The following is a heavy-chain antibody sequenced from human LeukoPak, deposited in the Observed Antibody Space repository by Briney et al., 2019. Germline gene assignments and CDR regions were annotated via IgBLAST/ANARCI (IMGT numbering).Heavy chain of an antibody. V-gene: IGHV3-53*01. CDR3: AGTIIGKWAIDF. Sequence: PGGSLRLSCAASGFIVSSNYMSWVRQAPGKGLEWVSVIYSGGRTYYADSVKGRFTISRDNSRNTLYLQVNSLRGEDTAVYYCAGTIIGKWAIDFWGQGTLVTVSS. D-gene: IGHD2/OR15-2a*01. J-gene: IGHJ4*02. CDR2: IYSGGRT. CDR1: GFIVSSNY.